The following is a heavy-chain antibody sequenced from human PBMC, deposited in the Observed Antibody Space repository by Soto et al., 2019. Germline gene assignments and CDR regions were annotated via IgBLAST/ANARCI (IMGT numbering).Heavy chain of an antibody. CDR2: ISGSSGST. CDR1: GFPFSSYS. J-gene: IGHJ4*02. Sequence: GGSLRLSCAASGFPFSSYSMNWVRQAPGKGLEWVSTISGSSGSTYYADSVKGRFTISRDNSNNTLYLQMTSLRAEVTAVCYCAKDGSGSYFPPFDSWGQGTLVTVSS. D-gene: IGHD3-10*01. CDR3: AKDGSGSYFPPFDS. V-gene: IGHV3-23*01.